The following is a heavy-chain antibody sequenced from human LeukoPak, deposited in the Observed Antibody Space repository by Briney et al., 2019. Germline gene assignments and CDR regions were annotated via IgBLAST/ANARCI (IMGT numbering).Heavy chain of an antibody. CDR1: GGSISGGRNY. D-gene: IGHD1-1*01. Sequence: SETLSLTCSVSGGSISGGRNYWGCIRQSPGKGLECIASIYSSGNTHSNPSLKSRVSISVDTSKNQVSLKLYSVTASDAAIYYCARHLSGTTMSHYFDFWGQGTLVTVSS. CDR2: IYSSGNT. CDR3: ARHLSGTTMSHYFDF. V-gene: IGHV4-39*01. J-gene: IGHJ4*02.